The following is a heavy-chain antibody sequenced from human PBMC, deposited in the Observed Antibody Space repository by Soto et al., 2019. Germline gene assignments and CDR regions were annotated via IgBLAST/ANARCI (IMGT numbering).Heavy chain of an antibody. CDR1: GGTFSSYA. D-gene: IGHD5-18*01. V-gene: IGHV1-69*05. CDR2: IIPIFGTA. Sequence: GASVKVSCKASGGTFSSYAISWVRQAPGQGLEWMGGIIPIFGTANYAQKFQGRVTMTTDTSTSTAYMELRSLRSDDTAVYYCARSDYTAMVLWGQGTLVTVSS. CDR3: ARSDYTAMVL. J-gene: IGHJ4*02.